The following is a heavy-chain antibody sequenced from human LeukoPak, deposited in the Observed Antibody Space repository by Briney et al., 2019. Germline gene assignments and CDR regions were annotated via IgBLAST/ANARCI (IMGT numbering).Heavy chain of an antibody. Sequence: TGGSLRLSCAASGLTVSSNYISWVRQAPGKGLEWVSVLYSGGSTNYADSVKGRFTISRDNSKNTLYLQMNSLRAEDTAVYYCARGAYWGGDCYWGAFDIWGQGTMVTVSS. J-gene: IGHJ3*02. D-gene: IGHD2-21*02. CDR1: GLTVSSNY. CDR3: ARGAYWGGDCYWGAFDI. CDR2: LYSGGST. V-gene: IGHV3-53*01.